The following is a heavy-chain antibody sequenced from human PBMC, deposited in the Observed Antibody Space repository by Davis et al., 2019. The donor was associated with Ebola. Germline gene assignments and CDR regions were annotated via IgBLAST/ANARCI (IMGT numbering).Heavy chain of an antibody. V-gene: IGHV1-2*02. CDR2: INPNSGGT. J-gene: IGHJ4*02. D-gene: IGHD2-21*01. CDR3: AARPLAYCGGDCYSGVGDY. Sequence: ASVKVSCKASGYTFTGYYMQWVRQAPGQGLEWMGWINPNSGGTNYAQKFQGRVTMTRDTSISTAYMELSSLRSDDTAVYYCAARPLAYCGGDCYSGVGDYWGQGTLVTVSS. CDR1: GYTFTGYY.